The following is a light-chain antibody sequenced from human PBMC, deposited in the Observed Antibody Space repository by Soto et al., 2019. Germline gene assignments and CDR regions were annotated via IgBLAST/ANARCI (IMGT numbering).Light chain of an antibody. CDR1: QTISSSY. CDR3: QQYGSSPPYT. J-gene: IGKJ2*01. V-gene: IGKV3-20*01. CDR2: GAS. Sequence: EIVLTQSPGTLSLSPGERATLSCRASQTISSSYLAWYQQKPGQAPRLLIYGASSRATGIPDRFSGSGSGTDLTLTITRLEPEDLAVYYCQQYGSSPPYTFGQGTKVEIK.